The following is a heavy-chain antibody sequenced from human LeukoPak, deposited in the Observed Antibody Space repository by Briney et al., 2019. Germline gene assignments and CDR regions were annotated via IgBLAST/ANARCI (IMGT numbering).Heavy chain of an antibody. D-gene: IGHD3-10*01. J-gene: IGHJ4*02. CDR3: ARGVSSGSDY. CDR2: IYYSGST. Sequence: PSETLSLTCTVSGGSISSSSYYWGWIRQPPGKGLEWIGSIYYSGSTYYNPSLKSRVTISVDTSKNQFSLKLSSVTAADTAVYYCARGVSSGSDYWGQGTLVTVSS. CDR1: GGSISSSSYY. V-gene: IGHV4-39*07.